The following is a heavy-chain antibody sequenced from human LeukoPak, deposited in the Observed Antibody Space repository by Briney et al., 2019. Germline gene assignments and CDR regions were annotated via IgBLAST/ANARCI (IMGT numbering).Heavy chain of an antibody. CDR2: INPSGGST. Sequence: ASVKVSCKASGYTFTSSYMHWVPQAPGQGLERMGIINPSGGSTSYAQTFQGRVTMTRDTTTSTAYMGLSSLRSEDTAVYYCGTSGGGDYQFPPFDCWGQGTLVTVSS. CDR1: GYTFTSSY. V-gene: IGHV1-46*01. D-gene: IGHD3-16*01. CDR3: GTSGGGDYQFPPFDC. J-gene: IGHJ4*02.